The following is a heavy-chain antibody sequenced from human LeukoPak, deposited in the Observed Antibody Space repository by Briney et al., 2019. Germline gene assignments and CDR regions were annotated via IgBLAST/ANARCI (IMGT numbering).Heavy chain of an antibody. J-gene: IGHJ6*02. CDR2: MNPNSGNT. D-gene: IGHD3-9*01. V-gene: IGHV1-8*02. CDR3: ARALQILTGYNGMDV. Sequence: ASVKVSCKASGYTFTGYYMHWVRQATGQGLEWMGWMNPNSGNTGYAQKFQGRVTMTRNTSISTAYMELSSLRSEDTAVYYCARALQILTGYNGMDVWGQGTTVTVSS. CDR1: GYTFTGYY.